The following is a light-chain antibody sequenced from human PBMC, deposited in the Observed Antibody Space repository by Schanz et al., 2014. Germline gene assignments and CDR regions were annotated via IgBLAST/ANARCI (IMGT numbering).Light chain of an antibody. CDR3: QQYGSAALT. CDR1: QSVSSY. J-gene: IGKJ4*01. Sequence: EIVLTQSPGTLSLSPGERATLSCRASQSVSSYLAWYQQKPGQAPRLLIYDASNRATGIPARFSGSGSGTDFTLTISRLDPGDVAVYYCQQYGSAALTSGGGTRVATK. V-gene: IGKV3-20*01. CDR2: DAS.